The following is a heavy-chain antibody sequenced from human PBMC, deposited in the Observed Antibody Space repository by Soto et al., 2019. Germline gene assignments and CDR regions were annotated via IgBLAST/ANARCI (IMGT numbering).Heavy chain of an antibody. CDR1: GFTFSTYG. J-gene: IGHJ4*02. CDR3: ARDIWFEGSKCLDY. D-gene: IGHD3-10*01. CDR2: IWYDGSKT. V-gene: IGHV3-33*01. Sequence: QVHLVASGGGVVQPGRSLRLSCAASGFTFSTYGMHWVRQAPGKGLEWVAVIWYDGSKTYYADSVKGRFTISKDNSKNTLFLQLNSLRAEDTAIYYCARDIWFEGSKCLDYWGQGTLVTVSS.